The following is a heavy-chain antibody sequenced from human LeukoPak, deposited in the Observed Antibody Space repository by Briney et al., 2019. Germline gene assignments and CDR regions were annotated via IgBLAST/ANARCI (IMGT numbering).Heavy chain of an antibody. V-gene: IGHV1-18*01. CDR1: GYTFTNYG. D-gene: IGHD6-19*01. CDR2: ITAYNGKT. J-gene: IGHJ4*02. Sequence: ASVKVSCKASGYTFTNYGISWVRQAPGQGLEWMGWITAYNGKTNYAQKFQGRVTMTTDTSTSTAYMELRSLRSDDTAVYYCARDDGQERKSSSGWSSIDYWGQGTLVTVSS. CDR3: ARDDGQERKSSSGWSSIDY.